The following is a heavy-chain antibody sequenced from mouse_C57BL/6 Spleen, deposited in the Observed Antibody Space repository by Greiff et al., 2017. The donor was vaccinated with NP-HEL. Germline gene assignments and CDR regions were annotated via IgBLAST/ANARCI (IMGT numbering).Heavy chain of an antibody. CDR1: GYSFTSYY. CDR3: ASHSSGYFAY. J-gene: IGHJ3*01. Sequence: VQLQQSGPELVKPGASVKISCKASGYSFTSYYIHWVKQRPGQGLEWIGWIYPGSGNTKYNEKFKGKATLTADTSSSTAYMQLSSLTSEDSAVYYCASHSSGYFAYWGQGTLVTVSA. V-gene: IGHV1-66*01. D-gene: IGHD3-2*02. CDR2: IYPGSGNT.